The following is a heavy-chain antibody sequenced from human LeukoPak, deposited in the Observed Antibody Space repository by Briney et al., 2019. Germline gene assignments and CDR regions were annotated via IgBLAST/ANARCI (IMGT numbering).Heavy chain of an antibody. CDR2: FYYGGYT. V-gene: IGHV4-39*07. J-gene: IGHJ2*01. D-gene: IGHD2-15*01. CDR1: GGSISSSNYY. CDR3: ARVLPPTLHWYFDL. Sequence: SETLSLTCTVSGGSISSSNYYWGWIRQPPGKGLEWIGSFYYGGYTYYNPSLKSRVTISGDTSKNHFSLKLSSVTAADTAVYYCARVLPPTLHWYFDLWGRGTLVTVSS.